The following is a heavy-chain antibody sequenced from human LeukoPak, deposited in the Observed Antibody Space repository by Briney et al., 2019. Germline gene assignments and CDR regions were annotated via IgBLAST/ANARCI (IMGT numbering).Heavy chain of an antibody. CDR2: MNPNSGAT. D-gene: IGHD4-23*01. CDR1: VYTFTNYY. V-gene: IGHV1-2*02. CDR3: ARGAYYGDNFPLHY. Sequence: ASVKVSCKGSVYTFTNYYLHWVRQAPGQGVEWMGWMNPNSGATEYQQNFQGRVTMTRDTSISTAYLEVFSLTSDDAAVYYCARGAYYGDNFPLHYWGQGSLVIVSS. J-gene: IGHJ4*02.